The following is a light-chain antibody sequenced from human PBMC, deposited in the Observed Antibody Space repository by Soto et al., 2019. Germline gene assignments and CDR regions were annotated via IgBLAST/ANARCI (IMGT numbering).Light chain of an antibody. V-gene: IGKV3D-7*01. CDR2: GAS. CDR1: QTVSRYY. Sequence: VLTQSPATLSLSPGGRAILSCRASQTVSRYYLSWYQKKPGQPPRLLIYGASTRATGVPDRFSGSGSGADFTLTLSSLQPEDFAVYYCQQALTFGGGTTVE. J-gene: IGKJ4*01. CDR3: QQALT.